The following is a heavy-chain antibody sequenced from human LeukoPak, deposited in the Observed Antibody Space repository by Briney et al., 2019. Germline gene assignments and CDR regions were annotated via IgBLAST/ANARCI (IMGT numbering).Heavy chain of an antibody. CDR3: AKDPAYYDFWSGTTDYYYYYMDV. Sequence: GSLRLSCAASGFTFSSYGMHWVRQAPGKGLEWVAVIWYDGSNKYYADSVKGRFTISRDNSKNTLNLQMNSLRAEDTAVYYCAKDPAYYDFWSGTTDYYYYYMDVWGKGTTVTVSS. CDR1: GFTFSSYG. J-gene: IGHJ6*03. V-gene: IGHV3-33*06. D-gene: IGHD3-3*01. CDR2: IWYDGSNK.